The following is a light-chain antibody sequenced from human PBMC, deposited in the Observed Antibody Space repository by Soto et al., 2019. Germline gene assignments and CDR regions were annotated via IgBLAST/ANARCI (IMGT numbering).Light chain of an antibody. CDR2: LGS. CDR3: MQRTHVPIT. CDR1: QSLLHSNGYNY. V-gene: IGKV2-28*01. Sequence: DIVMTQSPLSLPVTPGEPASISCRSSQSLLHSNGYNYLDWYLQKPGQSPQLLIYLGSNRASGVPDRFSGSGSGTDFTLKISRVEAEDVGVYYCMQRTHVPITFGQGTRLEI. J-gene: IGKJ5*01.